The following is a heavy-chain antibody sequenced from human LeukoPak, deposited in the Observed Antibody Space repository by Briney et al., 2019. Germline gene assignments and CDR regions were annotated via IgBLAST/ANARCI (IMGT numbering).Heavy chain of an antibody. V-gene: IGHV4-59*08. Sequence: SETLSLTCTVSGGSISSYYWSWIRQPPGKGLEWIGYIYYSGSTNYNPSLKSRVTISVVTSKNQFSLKLSSVTAADTAVYYCARQYYDILTGYYVFDYWGQGTLVTVSS. CDR2: IYYSGST. CDR1: GGSISSYY. CDR3: ARQYYDILTGYYVFDY. J-gene: IGHJ4*02. D-gene: IGHD3-9*01.